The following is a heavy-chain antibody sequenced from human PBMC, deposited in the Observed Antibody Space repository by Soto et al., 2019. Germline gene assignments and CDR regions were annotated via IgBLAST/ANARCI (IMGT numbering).Heavy chain of an antibody. J-gene: IGHJ4*02. CDR3: ARDPAVRYFDGDY. Sequence: GGPLRLPLAASGSSFIDYELSWIREAPGKGVEWVSYISSSGSTIYYADSVKGRFTISRDNAKNSLYLQMNSLRAEDTALYYCARDPAVRYFDGDYWGQGTLVTVAS. CDR2: ISSSGSTI. D-gene: IGHD3-9*01. CDR1: GSSFIDYE. V-gene: IGHV3-11*01.